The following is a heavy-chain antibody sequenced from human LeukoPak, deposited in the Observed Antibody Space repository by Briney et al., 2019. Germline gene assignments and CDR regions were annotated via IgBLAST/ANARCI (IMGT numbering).Heavy chain of an antibody. Sequence: ASVKVSCKASGYTFTSYGISWVRQAPGQGLEWMGWISAYNGDTNYAQKLQGRVTMTTDTSTSTAYMELRSLRSDDTAVYYCARVPAAGTMDYYYYMDVWGKGTTVTVSS. CDR2: ISAYNGDT. CDR1: GYTFTSYG. CDR3: ARVPAAGTMDYYYYMDV. D-gene: IGHD6-13*01. J-gene: IGHJ6*03. V-gene: IGHV1-18*01.